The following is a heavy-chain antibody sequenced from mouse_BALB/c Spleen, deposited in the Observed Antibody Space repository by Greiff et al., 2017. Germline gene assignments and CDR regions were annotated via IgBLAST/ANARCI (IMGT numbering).Heavy chain of an antibody. CDR3: VFGNYLDY. D-gene: IGHD2-1*01. J-gene: IGHJ4*01. CDR1: GFTFNTYA. CDR2: IRSKSNNYAT. V-gene: IGHV10-1*02. Sequence: EVKLQESGGGLVQPKGSLKLSCAASGFTFNTYAMNWVRQAPGKGLEWVARIRSKSNNYATYYADSVKDRFTISRDDSQSMLYLQMNNLKTEDTAMYYCVFGNYLDYWGQGTSVTVSS.